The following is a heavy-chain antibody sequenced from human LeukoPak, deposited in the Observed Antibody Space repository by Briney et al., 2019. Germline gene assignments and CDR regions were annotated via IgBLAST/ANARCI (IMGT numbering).Heavy chain of an antibody. Sequence: GRSLRLSCAASGFTFSSYGMQGVRQAPGKGLEWVAVISYDGSNKYYADSVKGRFTISRDNSKNTLYLQMNSLRAEDTAVYYCAKVWAHAFDIWGQGTMVTVSS. CDR1: GFTFSSYG. D-gene: IGHD1-26*01. V-gene: IGHV3-30*18. CDR3: AKVWAHAFDI. CDR2: ISYDGSNK. J-gene: IGHJ3*02.